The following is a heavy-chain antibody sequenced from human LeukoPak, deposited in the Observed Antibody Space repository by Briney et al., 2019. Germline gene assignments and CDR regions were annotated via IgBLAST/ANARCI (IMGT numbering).Heavy chain of an antibody. CDR2: ISYDGGDK. CDR3: ARDNVRKDDY. D-gene: IGHD2-8*01. V-gene: IGHV3-30*04. CDR1: GFNFNSCT. Sequence: GGSLRLSCAASGFNFNSCTMHWVRQAPGKGLEWVAVISYDGGDKFYADSVKGRFTISRDNAKNSSYLQMNSLRAEDTAVYYCARDNVRKDDYWGQGTLVTVSS. J-gene: IGHJ4*02.